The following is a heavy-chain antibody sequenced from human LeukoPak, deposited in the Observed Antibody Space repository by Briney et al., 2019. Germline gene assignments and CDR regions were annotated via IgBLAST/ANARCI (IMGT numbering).Heavy chain of an antibody. D-gene: IGHD2-15*01. CDR2: IIPIFGAP. J-gene: IGHJ4*02. CDR3: ARGKDIVVAAAATPFDY. CDR1: GGTFSSYA. Sequence: SVKVSCKASGGTFSSYAISWVRPAPGQGLAWMGGIIPIFGAPNYAQKFQGRVTITTDESTTTAYMELSSLRFDDTAVYYCARGKDIVVAAAATPFDYWGQGTLVTVSS. V-gene: IGHV1-69*05.